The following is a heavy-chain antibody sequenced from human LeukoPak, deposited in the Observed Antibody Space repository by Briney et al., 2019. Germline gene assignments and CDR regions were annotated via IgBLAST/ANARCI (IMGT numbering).Heavy chain of an antibody. CDR3: ARAAGLTSGRFGMDV. V-gene: IGHV3-23*01. CDR1: GFTFSSYA. Sequence: GGSLRLSCAASGFTFSSYAMSWVRQAPGERLDWVSVISGRGEDTYYADSVKGRFTISRENAKNSLYLQMNSLRAGDTAVYYCARAAGLTSGRFGMDVWGEGTTVTVSS. J-gene: IGHJ6*04. D-gene: IGHD2-15*01. CDR2: ISGRGEDT.